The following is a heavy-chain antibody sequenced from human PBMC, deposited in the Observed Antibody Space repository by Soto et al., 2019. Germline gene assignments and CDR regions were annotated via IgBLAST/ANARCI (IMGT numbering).Heavy chain of an antibody. CDR2: MNPNSGNT. J-gene: IGHJ5*02. CDR1: GYTFTSYD. CDR3: ARERSSSKRFDP. Sequence: QVQLVQSGAEVKKPGASVKVSRKASGYTFTSYDINWVRQATGQGLEWMGWMNPNSGNTGYAQKFQGRVTMTRNTSRSTAYMELSSLRSEDTAVYYCARERSSSKRFDPWGQGTLVTVSS. V-gene: IGHV1-8*01. D-gene: IGHD3-16*02.